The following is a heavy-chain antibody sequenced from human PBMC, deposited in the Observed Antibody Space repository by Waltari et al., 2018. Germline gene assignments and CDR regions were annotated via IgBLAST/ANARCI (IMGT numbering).Heavy chain of an antibody. V-gene: IGHV4-59*02. Sequence: QVQLQESGPGLVRPSETLSLPCTVSGASVSDSYWNWIRLPPGKGLEWIGTIYDSGATYYNPSLKSRLTMLMDTSKNQFSLILESVTAADRGLYYCTRGLFGRSWTPYYWGQGTLVTVSS. J-gene: IGHJ4*02. CDR1: GASVSDSY. CDR3: TRGLFGRSWTPYY. D-gene: IGHD3-10*01. CDR2: IYDSGAT.